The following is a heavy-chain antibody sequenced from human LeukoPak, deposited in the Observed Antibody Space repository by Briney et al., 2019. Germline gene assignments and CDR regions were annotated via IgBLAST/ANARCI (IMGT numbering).Heavy chain of an antibody. J-gene: IGHJ4*02. CDR2: ISAYNGNT. Sequence: ASVKVSCKASGYTFTSYGISWVRQAPGQGLEWMGWISAYNGNTNYAQKLQGRVTMTTDTSTSTAYMELRSLRSDDAAVYYCARDGDWNDLGDFDYWGQGTLVTVSS. D-gene: IGHD1-1*01. V-gene: IGHV1-18*01. CDR3: ARDGDWNDLGDFDY. CDR1: GYTFTSYG.